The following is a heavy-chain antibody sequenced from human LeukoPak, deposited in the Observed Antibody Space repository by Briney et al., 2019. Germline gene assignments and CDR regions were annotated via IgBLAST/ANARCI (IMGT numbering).Heavy chain of an antibody. J-gene: IGHJ4*02. CDR1: GYTFTSYG. V-gene: IGHV1-18*01. Sequence: ASVKVSFKASGYTFTSYGISWVRQAPGQGLEWMGLISAYNGNTNYAQKLQGRVTMTTDTSTSTGYMELRSLRSDDTAVYYCARDSADSGYDRSDDWGQGTLVTVSS. CDR3: ARDSADSGYDRSDD. D-gene: IGHD5-12*01. CDR2: ISAYNGNT.